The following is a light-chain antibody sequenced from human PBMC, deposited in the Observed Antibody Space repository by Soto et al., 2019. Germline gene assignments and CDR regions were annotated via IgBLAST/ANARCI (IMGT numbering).Light chain of an antibody. J-gene: IGLJ1*01. CDR3: CSYGGSFPYV. V-gene: IGLV2-11*01. CDR1: SSDVGGYDY. CDR2: DVT. Sequence: QSALTQPPSVSGSPGQSVTISCTGTSSDVGGYDYVSWYQQHPGKAPKLLIYDVTKRPSGVPDRFSGSTSGNTASLTISGLEAEDEADVFCCSYGGSFPYVFGTGTKVPVL.